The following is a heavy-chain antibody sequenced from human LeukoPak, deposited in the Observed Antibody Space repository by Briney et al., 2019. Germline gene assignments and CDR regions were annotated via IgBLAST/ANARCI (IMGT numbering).Heavy chain of an antibody. J-gene: IGHJ3*02. CDR3: ARPDYDILTGSMAFDI. D-gene: IGHD3-9*01. V-gene: IGHV4-30-2*01. Sequence: SQTLSLTCAVSGGSISSGGYSWSWIRQPPGKGLEWIGYIYHSGSTYYNPSLKSRVIISIDPSKNQFSLKLSSVTAADTAVYYCARPDYDILTGSMAFDIWGQGTMVTVSS. CDR1: GGSISSGGYS. CDR2: IYHSGST.